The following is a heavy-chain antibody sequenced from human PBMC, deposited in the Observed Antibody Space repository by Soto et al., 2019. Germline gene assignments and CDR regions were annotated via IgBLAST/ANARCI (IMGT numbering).Heavy chain of an antibody. CDR1: GFTVSNIY. CDR2: IYGGDTT. J-gene: IGHJ6*02. Sequence: GGSLRLSCAVSGFTVSNIYMSWVRQAPGKALECVSVIYGGDTTYYADSVKGRFTISRDNSKNTLYLQMSSLRAEDTAVYYCVKSVDSSSWLYYYYGMDVWGQGTTVTVSS. D-gene: IGHD6-13*01. CDR3: VKSVDSSSWLYYYYGMDV. V-gene: IGHV3-66*01.